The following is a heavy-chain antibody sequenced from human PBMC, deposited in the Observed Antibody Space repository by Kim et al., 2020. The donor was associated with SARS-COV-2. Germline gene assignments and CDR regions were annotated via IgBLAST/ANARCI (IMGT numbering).Heavy chain of an antibody. V-gene: IGHV4-30-2*01. CDR1: GAYLRRGDFS. Sequence: SETLSLTCAVSGAYLRRGDFSWSWLRQPPGKGLEWLGYIYHSGYTYYNPSLWGRVTISLDMSKNHFSLNLTSVTAADTAVYYCASGSESRGKSFYYWGQGTLVTVSA. J-gene: IGHJ4*02. CDR3: ASGSESRGKSFYY. D-gene: IGHD2-15*01. CDR2: IYHSGYT.